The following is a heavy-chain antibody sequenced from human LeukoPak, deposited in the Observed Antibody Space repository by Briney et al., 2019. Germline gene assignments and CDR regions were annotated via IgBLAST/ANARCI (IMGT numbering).Heavy chain of an antibody. Sequence: GGSLRLSCAASGFTFSNYGMXXXXQAPGXGLEWVXXXXYDRSNKDYADSVKGRITISRDNSKNTLYLQMNSLRAEDTAVYYCARDEEYSGSYGGSYFDYWGQGTLVTVSS. J-gene: IGHJ4*02. V-gene: IGHV3-33*01. D-gene: IGHD1-26*01. CDR2: XXYDRSNK. CDR1: GFTFSNYG. CDR3: ARDEEYSGSYGGSYFDY.